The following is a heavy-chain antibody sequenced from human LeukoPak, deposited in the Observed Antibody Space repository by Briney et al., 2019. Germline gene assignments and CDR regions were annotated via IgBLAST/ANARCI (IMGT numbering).Heavy chain of an antibody. CDR1: GYTFTGYY. V-gene: IGHV1-2*02. D-gene: IGHD2-15*01. J-gene: IGHJ6*03. CDR2: INPNSGGT. CDR3: ARVSYAPGIYYYYYMDV. Sequence: ASVKVSCKASGYTFTGYYMHWVRQAPGQGLEWMGWINPNSGGTNYAQKFQGRVTMTRDTSISTAYMELSRLRSDDTAVYYCARVSYAPGIYYYYYMDVWGKGTTVTISS.